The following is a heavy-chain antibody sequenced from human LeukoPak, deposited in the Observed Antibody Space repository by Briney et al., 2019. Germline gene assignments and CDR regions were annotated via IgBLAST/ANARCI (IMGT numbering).Heavy chain of an antibody. CDR2: IIPILDIT. CDR1: GGTFSSYA. V-gene: IGHV1-69*04. J-gene: IGHJ5*02. D-gene: IGHD6-13*01. CDR3: ARGTAALNWFDP. Sequence: ASVKVSCKASGGTFSSYAISWVRQAPGQGLEWMGKIIPILDITDFAQKFQGRVTITADKSTNTAYMELSSLRSDDTAVYYCARGTAALNWFDPWGQGTLVTVSS.